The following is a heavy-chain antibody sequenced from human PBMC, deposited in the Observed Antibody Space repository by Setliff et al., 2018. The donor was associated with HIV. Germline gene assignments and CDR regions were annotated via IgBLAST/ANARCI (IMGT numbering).Heavy chain of an antibody. CDR2: IYTSGST. D-gene: IGHD3-10*01. J-gene: IGHJ3*02. V-gene: IGHV4-4*09. CDR1: GGSISSYY. CDR3: ARLVVRGVIINLYAFDI. Sequence: SETLSLTCTVSGGSISSYYWSWIRQPPGKGLEWIGYIYTSGSTNYNPSLKSRVTISVDTSRNQFSLKLSSVTAADTAVYYCARLVVRGVIINLYAFDIWGQGTMVTVSS.